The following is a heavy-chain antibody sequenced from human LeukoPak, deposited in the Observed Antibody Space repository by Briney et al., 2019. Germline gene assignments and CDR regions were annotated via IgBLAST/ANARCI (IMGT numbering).Heavy chain of an antibody. Sequence: SVTVSYKASGGTFNSYAISWVRQAPGQGLEWMGGIIPIFGTANYAQKFQGRVTITADESTSTAYMELSSLRSEDTAVYYCARDTSEVAGTNYYYYGMDVWGQGTTVTVSS. D-gene: IGHD6-19*01. V-gene: IGHV1-69*13. CDR3: ARDTSEVAGTNYYYYGMDV. CDR1: GGTFNSYA. CDR2: IIPIFGTA. J-gene: IGHJ6*02.